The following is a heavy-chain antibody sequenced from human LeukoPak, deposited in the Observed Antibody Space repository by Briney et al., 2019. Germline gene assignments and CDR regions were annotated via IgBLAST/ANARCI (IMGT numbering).Heavy chain of an antibody. J-gene: IGHJ4*02. CDR3: AKGSGDSCFSPLDS. CDR1: GFTFSSYW. D-gene: IGHD2-15*01. Sequence: GGSLRLSCAGSGFTFSSYWMAWVRQGPGKGLEWVANIKQDGGEIYYVDSVKGRFTISRDNAKNSLYLQTNSLRAEDTAVYYCAKGSGDSCFSPLDSWGQGTLVTVSS. CDR2: IKQDGGEI. V-gene: IGHV3-7*03.